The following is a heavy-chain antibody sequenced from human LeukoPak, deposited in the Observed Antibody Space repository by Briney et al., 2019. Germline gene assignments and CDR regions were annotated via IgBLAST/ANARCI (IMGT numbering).Heavy chain of an antibody. J-gene: IGHJ4*02. V-gene: IGHV4-61*02. CDR2: IYTSGST. CDR3: ARERGGIAAAGGGLDY. Sequence: SQTLSLTCTVSGGSISSGSYYWSWIRQPAGKGLEWIGRIYTSGSTNYNPSLKSRVTISVDTSKNQFSLKLSSVTAADTAVYYCARERGGIAAAGGGLDYWGQGTLVTVSS. CDR1: GGSISSGSYY. D-gene: IGHD6-13*01.